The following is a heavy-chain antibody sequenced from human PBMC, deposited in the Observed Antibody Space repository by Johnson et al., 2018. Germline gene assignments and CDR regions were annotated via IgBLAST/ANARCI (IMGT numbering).Heavy chain of an antibody. D-gene: IGHD6-13*01. Sequence: QVQLVESGGGVVQPGRSLRLSCAASGFTFSSYGMHWVRQAPGKGLEWVAVIWYDGSIRYYADSVKGRFTTSRDNSKNTRLLQMNSRRAEATAVYYWASPMYSRAAFDIWGQGTMVTVSS. CDR2: IWYDGSIR. V-gene: IGHV3-33*01. J-gene: IGHJ3*02. CDR3: ASPMYSRAAFDI. CDR1: GFTFSSYG.